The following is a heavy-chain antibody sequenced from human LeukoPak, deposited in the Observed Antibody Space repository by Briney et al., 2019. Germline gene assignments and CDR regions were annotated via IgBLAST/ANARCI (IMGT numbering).Heavy chain of an antibody. Sequence: ASVKVSCKASGGTFTSYYMHWVRQAPGQGLEWMGIINPSGGSTSYAQKFQGRVTMTRDMSTSTVYMELSSLRSEDTAVYYCARDPGGYYDSSGLFDYWGQGTLVTVSS. CDR3: ARDPGGYYDSSGLFDY. CDR1: GGTFTSYY. V-gene: IGHV1-46*01. CDR2: INPSGGST. J-gene: IGHJ4*02. D-gene: IGHD3-22*01.